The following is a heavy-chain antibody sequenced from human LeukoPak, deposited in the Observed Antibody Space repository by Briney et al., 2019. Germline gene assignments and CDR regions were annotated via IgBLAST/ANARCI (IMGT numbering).Heavy chain of an antibody. V-gene: IGHV4-59*08. CDR2: IYYSGST. J-gene: IGHJ4*02. CDR1: GGSISSYY. D-gene: IGHD3-22*01. Sequence: SETLSLTCTVSGGSISSYYGSWIRQPPGKGLEWIGYIYYSGSTNYNPSLQSRVTISVDTSKNQFSLKLSSVTAADTAVYYCARGEVDSSGYYYFVYWGQGTLVIVSS. CDR3: ARGEVDSSGYYYFVY.